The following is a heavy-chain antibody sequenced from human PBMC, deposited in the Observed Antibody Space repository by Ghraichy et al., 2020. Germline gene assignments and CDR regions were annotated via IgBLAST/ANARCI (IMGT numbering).Heavy chain of an antibody. CDR2: IYYSGST. CDR3: ARDGGDYYDSSAYSDYWFDT. CDR1: GGSISSYY. D-gene: IGHD3-22*01. J-gene: IGHJ5*01. V-gene: IGHV4-59*01. Sequence: SETLSLTCTVSGGSISSYYWSWIRQPPGKGLEWIGYIYYSGSTNYNPSLKSRVTISVDTSKNQFSLKLSSVTAADTAVYYCARDGGDYYDSSAYSDYWFDTWGHGTLVNVSS.